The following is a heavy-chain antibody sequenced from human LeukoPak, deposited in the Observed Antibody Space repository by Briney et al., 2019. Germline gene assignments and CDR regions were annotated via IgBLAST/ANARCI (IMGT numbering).Heavy chain of an antibody. D-gene: IGHD3-22*01. CDR3: ARQHRYYYDSSGYN. J-gene: IGHJ4*02. V-gene: IGHV3-66*04. CDR1: GFTVSSNY. CDR2: IYSGGST. Sequence: GGSLRLSCAASGFTVSSNYMSWVRQAPGKGLEWVSVIYSGGSTYYADSVKGRFTISRDNSKNTLYLQMNSLRAEDTAVYYCARQHRYYYDSSGYNWGQGTLVTVSS.